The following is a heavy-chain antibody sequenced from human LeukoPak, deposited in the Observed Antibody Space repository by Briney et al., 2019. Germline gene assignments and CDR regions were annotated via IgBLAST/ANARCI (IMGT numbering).Heavy chain of an antibody. CDR3: ARFHGSGSFSPTTIPQPFGMDV. V-gene: IGHV4-34*01. J-gene: IGHJ6*02. CDR1: GGSFSGYC. D-gene: IGHD3-10*01. CDR2: INHSGST. Sequence: SETLSLTCAVYGGSFSGYCWSWIRQPPGKGLEWIGEINHSGSTNYNPSLKSRVTISVDTSKNQFSLELSSVTAADTAVYYCARFHGSGSFSPTTIPQPFGMDVWGQGTTVTVSS.